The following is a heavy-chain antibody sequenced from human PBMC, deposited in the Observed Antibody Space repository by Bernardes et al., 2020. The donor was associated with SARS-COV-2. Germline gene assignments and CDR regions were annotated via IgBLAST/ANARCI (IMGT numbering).Heavy chain of an antibody. CDR2: INSDEGGA. CDR3: VRGPSGGYGRFEY. D-gene: IGHD5-12*01. Sequence: GSLRLSCAASGFTFSTYWMHWVRQAPGKGLVWVSRINSDEGGASYADSVRGRFTISRDNAKNTLYLQMNSLRADDTAVYYCVRGPSGGYGRFEYWGQGSLVTVYS. V-gene: IGHV3-74*03. CDR1: GFTFSTYW. J-gene: IGHJ4*02.